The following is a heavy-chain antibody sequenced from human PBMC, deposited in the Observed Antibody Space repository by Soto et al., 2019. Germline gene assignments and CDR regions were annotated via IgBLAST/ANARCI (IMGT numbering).Heavy chain of an antibody. J-gene: IGHJ3*02. D-gene: IGHD5-18*01. Sequence: GESLKISCKGSGYSFTSYWIGWVRQMPGKGLEWMGIIYPGDSDTRYSPSFQGQVTISADKSISTAYLQWSSLKASDTAMYYCASTADTAMERDDAFDIWGQGTMVTVSS. V-gene: IGHV5-51*01. CDR1: GYSFTSYW. CDR3: ASTADTAMERDDAFDI. CDR2: IYPGDSDT.